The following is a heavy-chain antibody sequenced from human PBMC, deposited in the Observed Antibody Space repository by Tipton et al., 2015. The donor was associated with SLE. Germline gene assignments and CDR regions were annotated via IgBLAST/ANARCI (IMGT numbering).Heavy chain of an antibody. D-gene: IGHD1-26*01. V-gene: IGHV3-53*01. CDR1: GFTLSSYD. CDR3: ARLASWEPYDY. CDR2: IYSGGST. J-gene: IGHJ4*02. Sequence: SLRLSCAASGFTLSSYDMHWVRQAPVKGLEWVSVIYSGGSTYYADSVKGRFTISRDNSKNTLYLQMNSLRAEDTAVYYCARLASWEPYDYWGQGTLVTVSA.